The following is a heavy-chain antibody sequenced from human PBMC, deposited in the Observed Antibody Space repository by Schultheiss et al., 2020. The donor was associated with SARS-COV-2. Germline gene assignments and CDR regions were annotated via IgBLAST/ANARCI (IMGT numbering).Heavy chain of an antibody. D-gene: IGHD3-22*01. V-gene: IGHV3-73*01. J-gene: IGHJ5*02. CDR2: IRSKANSYAT. Sequence: GGSLRLSCAASGFTFSGSAMHWVRQASGKGLEWVGRIRSKANSYATAYAASVKGRFTISRDNSKNTLYLQMNSLRAEDTAVYYCAKAHGYYYDSSLPYNWFDPWGQGTLVTVSS. CDR1: GFTFSGSA. CDR3: AKAHGYYYDSSLPYNWFDP.